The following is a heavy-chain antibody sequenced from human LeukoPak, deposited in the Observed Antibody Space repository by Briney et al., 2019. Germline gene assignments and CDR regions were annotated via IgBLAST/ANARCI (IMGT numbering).Heavy chain of an antibody. CDR2: ISSSGRSI. J-gene: IGHJ4*02. V-gene: IGHV3-48*04. CDR3: ARDSSSIAVAGYNPDFDY. D-gene: IGHD6-19*01. CDR1: GFTFSTYS. Sequence: GGSLRLSCAASGFTFSTYSMNWVRQAPGKGLEWVSYISSSGRSINYADSVRGRFTISRDNGKNSLYLQMNSLRAEDTAVYYCARDSSSIAVAGYNPDFDYWGQGTLVTVSS.